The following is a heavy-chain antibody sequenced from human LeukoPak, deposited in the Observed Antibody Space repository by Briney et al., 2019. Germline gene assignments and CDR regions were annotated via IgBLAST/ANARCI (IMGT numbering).Heavy chain of an antibody. J-gene: IGHJ4*02. CDR3: ARVKHYDFWSGSEFDY. Sequence: GESLKISCKGSGYSFTSYWIGWVRQMPGKGLEWMGIIYPGDSDTRYSPSFQGQVTISADKSISTAYLQRSSLKASDTAMYYRARVKHYDFWSGSEFDYWGQGTLVTVSS. D-gene: IGHD3-3*01. CDR2: IYPGDSDT. V-gene: IGHV5-51*01. CDR1: GYSFTSYW.